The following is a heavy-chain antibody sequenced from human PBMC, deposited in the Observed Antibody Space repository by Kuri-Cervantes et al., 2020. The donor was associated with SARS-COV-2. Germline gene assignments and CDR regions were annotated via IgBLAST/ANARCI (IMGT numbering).Heavy chain of an antibody. J-gene: IGHJ4*02. CDR2: INHSGST. CDR1: GGSFSGYY. Sequence: GSLRLSCAVYGGSFSGYYWSWIRQPPGKGLEWIGEINHSGSTNYNPSLKSRVTISVDTSKNHFSLKLTSLTAADTAVYYCARHFPLLRGAHYYFDYWGQGTLVTVSS. V-gene: IGHV4-34*01. D-gene: IGHD3-10*01. CDR3: ARHFPLLRGAHYYFDY.